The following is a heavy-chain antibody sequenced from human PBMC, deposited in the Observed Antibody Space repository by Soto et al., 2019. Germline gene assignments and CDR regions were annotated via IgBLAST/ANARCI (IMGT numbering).Heavy chain of an antibody. J-gene: IGHJ4*02. D-gene: IGHD3-22*01. CDR1: GYTFTGYY. V-gene: IGHV1-2*02. CDR3: ARVYYYDSRGFGY. CDR2: INPNSGGT. Sequence: ASVKVSCKASGYTFTGYYMHWVRQAPGQGREWMGWINPNSGGTNYAQKFQGRVTMTRDTSISTAYMELSRLRSDDTAVYYCARVYYYDSRGFGYWGQGXLVTVSS.